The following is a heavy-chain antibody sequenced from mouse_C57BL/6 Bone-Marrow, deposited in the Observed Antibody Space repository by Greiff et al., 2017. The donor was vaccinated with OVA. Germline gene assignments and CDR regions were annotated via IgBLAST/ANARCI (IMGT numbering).Heavy chain of an antibody. CDR1: GYTFTSYW. V-gene: IGHV1-55*01. CDR3: ARGTAVVAAWWVDV. D-gene: IGHD1-1*02. CDR2: IYPGSGST. Sequence: QVQLQQPGAELVKPGASVKMSCKASGYTFTSYWITWVKQRPGQGLEWIGEIYPGSGSTNYNEKFKSKATLTVDTSSSTAYMQLSSLTSEDSAVYDCARGTAVVAAWWVDVWGTGATVTVSS. J-gene: IGHJ1*03.